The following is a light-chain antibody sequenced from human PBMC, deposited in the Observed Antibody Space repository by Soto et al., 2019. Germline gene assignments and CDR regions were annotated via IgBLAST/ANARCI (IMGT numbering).Light chain of an antibody. V-gene: IGLV2-14*01. Sequence: QSVLTQPASVSGSPGQSITMSCTGTSSDVGAYNYVSWYQQHPGKAPKLMIYDVSHRPSGVSHRFSGSKSGNTASLTISGLQAEDEADYYCGSYTTSSNYVFVTGTKVTVL. J-gene: IGLJ1*01. CDR2: DVS. CDR1: SSDVGAYNY. CDR3: GSYTTSSNYV.